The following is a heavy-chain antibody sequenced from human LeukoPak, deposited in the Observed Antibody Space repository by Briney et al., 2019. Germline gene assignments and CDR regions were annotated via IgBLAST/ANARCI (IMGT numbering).Heavy chain of an antibody. CDR3: ARLSVSYYDSGSLMAFDS. D-gene: IGHD3-22*01. J-gene: IGHJ3*02. Sequence: SSETLSLTCTVSGGSISSGGYYWSWIRQHPGKGLEWIGYIYYSGSTYYNPYLKSRVTISVDTSKNQFSLKLSAVTAADTAVYYCARLSVSYYDSGSLMAFDSWGQGTMVTVSS. CDR1: GGSISSGGYY. CDR2: IYYSGST. V-gene: IGHV4-31*03.